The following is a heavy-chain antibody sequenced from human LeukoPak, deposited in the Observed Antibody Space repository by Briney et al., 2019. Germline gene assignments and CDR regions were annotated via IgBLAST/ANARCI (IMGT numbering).Heavy chain of an antibody. D-gene: IGHD3-3*01. Sequence: PGGSLRLSCAASGFTFSSYAMSWVHQAPGKGLEWVSAISGSGGSTYYADSVKGRFTISRDNSKNTLYLQMNSLRAEDTAVYYCAKDDDFWSGYLDYWGQGTLVTVSS. CDR1: GFTFSSYA. J-gene: IGHJ4*02. V-gene: IGHV3-23*01. CDR3: AKDDDFWSGYLDY. CDR2: ISGSGGST.